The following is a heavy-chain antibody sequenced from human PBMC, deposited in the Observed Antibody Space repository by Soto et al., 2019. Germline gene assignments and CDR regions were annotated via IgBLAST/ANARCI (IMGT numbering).Heavy chain of an antibody. V-gene: IGHV3-23*01. CDR1: GFTFSSYA. J-gene: IGHJ6*02. CDR3: AKVSRRAVAVSHSHGDHRYLLDV. D-gene: IGHD6-19*01. Sequence: GGSLRLSCAASGFTFSSYAISWVRQAPGKGLEWVSAISGSGGSTYYADSVKGRFTISRDNSKNTLYLQMNSLRAEDTAVYYCAKVSRRAVAVSHSHGDHRYLLDVSGQGSTDIGSS. CDR2: ISGSGGST.